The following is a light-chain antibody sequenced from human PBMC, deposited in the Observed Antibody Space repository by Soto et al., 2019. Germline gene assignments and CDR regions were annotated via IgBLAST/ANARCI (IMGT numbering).Light chain of an antibody. CDR3: QMYNPWPLYT. J-gene: IGKJ2*01. CDR2: DAS. CDR1: QSVSRN. Sequence: EVVMTQSPATLSVSPGERATLSCRASQSVSRNLAWYQQRPGRAPRLLIYDASTRATNLPTRFSGSGSGTEFTITISSIKYEDFAVSNCQMYNPWPLYTFGQGTKLEIK. V-gene: IGKV3-15*01.